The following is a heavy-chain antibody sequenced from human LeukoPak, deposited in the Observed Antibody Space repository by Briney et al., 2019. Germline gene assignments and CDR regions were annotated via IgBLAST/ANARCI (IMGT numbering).Heavy chain of an antibody. CDR3: ARDGIAAETRNDY. CDR2: ISYDGSNK. D-gene: IGHD6-13*01. V-gene: IGHV3-30*03. Sequence: TGGSLRLSCAASGFTFSSYGMHWVRQAPGKGLEWVAVISYDGSNKYYADSVKGRFTISRDNSKNTLYLQMNSLRAEDTAVYYCARDGIAAETRNDYWGQGTLVTVSS. J-gene: IGHJ4*02. CDR1: GFTFSSYG.